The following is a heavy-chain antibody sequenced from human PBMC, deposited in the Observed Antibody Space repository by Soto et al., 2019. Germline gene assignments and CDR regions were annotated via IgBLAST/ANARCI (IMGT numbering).Heavy chain of an antibody. V-gene: IGHV3-30*18. J-gene: IGHJ6*03. CDR1: GFTFSSYG. Sequence: GGSLRLSCAASGFTFSSYGMHWVRQAPGKGLEWVAVISYDGSNKYYADSVKGRFTISRDNSKNTLYLQMNSLRAEDTAVYYCAKDRGYCSGGSCYVLYYMDVWGKGTTVTVSS. CDR2: ISYDGSNK. D-gene: IGHD2-15*01. CDR3: AKDRGYCSGGSCYVLYYMDV.